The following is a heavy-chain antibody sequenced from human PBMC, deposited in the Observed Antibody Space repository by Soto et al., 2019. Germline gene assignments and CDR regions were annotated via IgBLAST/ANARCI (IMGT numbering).Heavy chain of an antibody. CDR3: ARDDFEYGIAVAGTLDY. CDR2: IWYDGSNK. CDR1: GFTFSSYG. J-gene: IGHJ4*02. V-gene: IGHV3-33*01. Sequence: SLRLSCAASGFTFSSYGMHWVRQAPGKGLEWVAVIWYDGSNKYYADSVKGRFTISRDNSKNTLYLQMNSLRAEDTAVYYCARDDFEYGIAVAGTLDYWGQGTLVTVSS. D-gene: IGHD6-19*01.